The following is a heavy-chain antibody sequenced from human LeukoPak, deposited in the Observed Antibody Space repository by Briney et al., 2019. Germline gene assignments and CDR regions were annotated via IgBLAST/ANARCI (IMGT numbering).Heavy chain of an antibody. D-gene: IGHD4-17*01. CDR3: ARAPRSVTTRGWFDP. CDR1: GGSISTSNYY. J-gene: IGHJ5*02. CDR2: IFYSGST. Sequence: PSETLSLTCTVSGGSISTSNYYWGWIRQPPGKGREWIGNIFYSGSTYYSPSLRSRVTISLDTSRDQFPLKLSSVTAADTAVYYCARAPRSVTTRGWFDPWGQGTLVTVSS. V-gene: IGHV4-39*06.